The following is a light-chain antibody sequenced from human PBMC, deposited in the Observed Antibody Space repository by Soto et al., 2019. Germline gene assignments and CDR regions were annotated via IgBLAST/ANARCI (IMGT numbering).Light chain of an antibody. CDR2: GAS. V-gene: IGKV3-15*01. J-gene: IGKJ1*01. Sequence: EIVMTQSPATRSVSPGERATLSCRASQSVSSNLAWYQQKPGQAPRLLIYGASTRATGIPARFSGSGSGTEFTLTISSLQSEDFAVYSCQQYNNWPWTFGQGTKVDIK. CDR1: QSVSSN. CDR3: QQYNNWPWT.